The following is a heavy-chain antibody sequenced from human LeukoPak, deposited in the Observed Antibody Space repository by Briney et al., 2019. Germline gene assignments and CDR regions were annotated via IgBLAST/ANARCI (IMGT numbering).Heavy chain of an antibody. Sequence: SESLSLTCTVSSGSISSSSYYWGWIRQPPGKGLEWIGSIYYSGNTYYNPSLKSRVTISVDPSKNQFSLKLRSVTAADTAVYYCASAVAGTQALDYWGQGTLVTVSS. J-gene: IGHJ4*02. V-gene: IGHV4-39*01. D-gene: IGHD6-19*01. CDR1: SGSISSSSYY. CDR3: ASAVAGTQALDY. CDR2: IYYSGNT.